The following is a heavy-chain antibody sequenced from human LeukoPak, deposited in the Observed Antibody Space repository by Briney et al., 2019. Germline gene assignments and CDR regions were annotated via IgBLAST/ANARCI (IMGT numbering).Heavy chain of an antibody. CDR2: ISSTSSTI. CDR3: AKEGDIEYYYGSGNLDY. D-gene: IGHD3-10*01. CDR1: GFTFSSYS. V-gene: IGHV3-48*01. J-gene: IGHJ4*02. Sequence: GGSLRLSCAASGFTFSSYSMNWVRQAPGKGLEWVSYISSTSSTIYYADSVKGRFTISRDNARSSLHLQMNSLRAEDTAVYYCAKEGDIEYYYGSGNLDYWGQGTLVTVSS.